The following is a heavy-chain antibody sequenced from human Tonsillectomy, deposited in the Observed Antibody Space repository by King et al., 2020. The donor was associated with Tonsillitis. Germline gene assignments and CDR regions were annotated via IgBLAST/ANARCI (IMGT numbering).Heavy chain of an antibody. Sequence: QLVQSGGGLVQPGGSLRLSCAVSGFTFNTYSMTWVRQAPGKGLEWVSAISSTGGSTYYADSVKGRFTISRDNSKNTLYLQMNSLRAEDTAVYYCAKGRGLDRPPLFFDYWGQGILVTVSS. D-gene: IGHD2/OR15-2a*01. CDR1: GFTFNTYS. J-gene: IGHJ4*02. V-gene: IGHV3-23*04. CDR3: AKGRGLDRPPLFFDY. CDR2: ISSTGGST.